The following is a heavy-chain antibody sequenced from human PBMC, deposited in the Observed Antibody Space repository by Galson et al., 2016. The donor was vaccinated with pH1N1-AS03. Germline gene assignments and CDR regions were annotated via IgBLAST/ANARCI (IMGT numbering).Heavy chain of an antibody. CDR2: IYSGVSADT. D-gene: IGHD5-18*01. CDR3: ARTSVYSSHWALDI. J-gene: IGHJ3*02. CDR1: GYSFVSYW. V-gene: IGHV5-51*01. Sequence: QSGAEVKKPGESLKISCKGSGYSFVSYWIGWVRQMPGKGLEWMGVIYSGVSADTRYSPSFQGQVTISADKSISTAYLQWSSLKASDSAIYYCARTSVYSSHWALDIWGQGTMVTVSS.